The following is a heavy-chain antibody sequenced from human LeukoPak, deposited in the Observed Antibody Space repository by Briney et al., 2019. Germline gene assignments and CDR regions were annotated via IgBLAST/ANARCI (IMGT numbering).Heavy chain of an antibody. V-gene: IGHV3-64D*09. CDR2: INDKGGRT. Sequence: PGGSLRLSCSASGFTFGRYAIHWVRQAPGKGLEYVSGINDKGGRTHFADSVKGRFTISRDNSKNTVYLQMSSLRAEDTAVYYCVKDLRGSYTFEYWGQGILVTVSS. J-gene: IGHJ4*02. CDR3: VKDLRGSYTFEY. CDR1: GFTFGRYA. D-gene: IGHD1-26*01.